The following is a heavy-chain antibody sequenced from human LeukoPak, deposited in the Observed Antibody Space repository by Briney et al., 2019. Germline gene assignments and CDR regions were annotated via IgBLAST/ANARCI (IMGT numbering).Heavy chain of an antibody. CDR3: ARARLLWFGDSLYFDY. D-gene: IGHD3-10*01. Sequence: PSETLSLTCAVYGGSFSGYYWSWIRQPPGKGLEWIGEINHSGSTNYNPSLKSRVIISVDTSKNQFSLKLSSVTAADTAVYYCARARLLWFGDSLYFDYWGQGTLVTVSS. CDR1: GGSFSGYY. V-gene: IGHV4-34*01. J-gene: IGHJ4*02. CDR2: INHSGST.